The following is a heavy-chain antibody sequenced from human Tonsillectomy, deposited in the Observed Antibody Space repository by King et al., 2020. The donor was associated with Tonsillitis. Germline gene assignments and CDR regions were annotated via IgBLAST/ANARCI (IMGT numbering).Heavy chain of an antibody. CDR1: GFTFITYA. CDR2: MSGAGART. CDR3: AKCPYDLWSGGLYYAMDV. Sequence: VQLVESGGGLVQPGGSLRLSCAASGFTFITYAMTWVRQAPGKGLEWVSVMSGAGARTYHADSVKGRLTISRDNSKTTLNLQMNSLRAEDTAVYYCAKCPYDLWSGGLYYAMDVWGQGTTVTVSS. J-gene: IGHJ6*02. V-gene: IGHV3-23*04. D-gene: IGHD3-3*01.